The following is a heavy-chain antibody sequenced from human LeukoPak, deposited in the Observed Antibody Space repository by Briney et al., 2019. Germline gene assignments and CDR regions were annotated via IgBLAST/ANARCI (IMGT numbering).Heavy chain of an antibody. J-gene: IGHJ5*02. CDR1: GGTFSSYA. D-gene: IGHD2-2*02. CDR2: IIPIFGTA. V-gene: IGHV1-69*05. Sequence: SVKVSCKASGGTFSSYAISWVRQAPGQGLEWMGGIIPIFGTANYAQKFQGRVTITTDESTSTAYMELSSLRSEDTAVYYCASSSCSSTSXYTLGWFDXXXXXTXXTVSS. CDR3: ASSSCSSTSXYTLGWFDX.